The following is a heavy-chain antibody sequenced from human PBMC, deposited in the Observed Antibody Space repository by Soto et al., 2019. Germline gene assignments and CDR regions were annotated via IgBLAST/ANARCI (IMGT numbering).Heavy chain of an antibody. CDR2: INPSGGST. J-gene: IGHJ4*02. CDR1: GYTFTSYY. V-gene: IGHV1-46*01. D-gene: IGHD3-9*01. CDR3: ARDKYRKYYDILNASQLDY. Sequence: QVQLVQSGAEVKKPGASVKVSCKASGYTFTSYYMHWVRQAPGQGLEWMGIINPSGGSTSYAQKFQGRVTMTRDTSTSTVYMELRSLRSEDTAVYYCARDKYRKYYDILNASQLDYWGQGTLVTVSS.